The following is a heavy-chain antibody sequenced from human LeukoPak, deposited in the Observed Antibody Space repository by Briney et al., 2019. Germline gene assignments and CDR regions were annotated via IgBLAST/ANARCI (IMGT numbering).Heavy chain of an antibody. V-gene: IGHV3-30-3*01. J-gene: IGHJ6*02. Sequence: GGSLRLSCAASGFTFSSYAMHWVRQAPGKGLEWVAVISYDGSNKYYADSVKGRFTISRDNSKNTLYLQMNSLRAEDTAVYYCASLAGWARAGELELRDYYYGMDVWGQGTTVTVSS. D-gene: IGHD1-7*01. CDR2: ISYDGSNK. CDR1: GFTFSSYA. CDR3: ASLAGWARAGELELRDYYYGMDV.